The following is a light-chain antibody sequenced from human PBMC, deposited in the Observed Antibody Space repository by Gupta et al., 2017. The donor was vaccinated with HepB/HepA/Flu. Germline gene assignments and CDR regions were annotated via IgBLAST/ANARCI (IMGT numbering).Light chain of an antibody. CDR1: QSISSY. V-gene: IGKV1-39*01. CDR2: AAS. Sequence: EIKMTPSSASLSASVGDRVTITCRASQSISSYLNWYQQKPGKAPKLLIYAASSLQSGVPSRFSGSGSGTDFTLTISSLQPEDFATYYCQQSYSTPHTFGQGTKVEIK. J-gene: IGKJ1*01. CDR3: QQSYSTPHT.